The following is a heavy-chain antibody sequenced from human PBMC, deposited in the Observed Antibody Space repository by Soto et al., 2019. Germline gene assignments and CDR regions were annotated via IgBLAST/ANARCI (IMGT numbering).Heavy chain of an antibody. Sequence: GGSLRLSCAASGFTFSSYAMHWVRQAPGKGLEWVAVISYDGSNKYYADSVKGRFTISRDNSKNTLYLQMNSLRAEDTAVYYCARENNWNYTPPGLHYYGMDVWGQGTTVTVS. CDR2: ISYDGSNK. V-gene: IGHV3-30-3*01. CDR3: ARENNWNYTPPGLHYYGMDV. J-gene: IGHJ6*02. CDR1: GFTFSSYA. D-gene: IGHD1-7*01.